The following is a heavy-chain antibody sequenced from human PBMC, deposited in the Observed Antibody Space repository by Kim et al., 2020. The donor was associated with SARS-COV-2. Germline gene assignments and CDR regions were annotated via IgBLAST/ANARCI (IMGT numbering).Heavy chain of an antibody. Sequence: ADSVEGRFTISRDISRSTIYLQMHNLRAEDTAVYFCAREFGSGWSNAFDIWGQGTMVTVSS. J-gene: IGHJ3*02. D-gene: IGHD6-19*01. V-gene: IGHV3-53*03. CDR3: AREFGSGWSNAFDI.